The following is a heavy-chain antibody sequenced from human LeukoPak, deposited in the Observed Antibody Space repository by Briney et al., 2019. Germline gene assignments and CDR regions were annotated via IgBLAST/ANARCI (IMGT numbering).Heavy chain of an antibody. D-gene: IGHD2-21*01. CDR1: GITFSNSW. CDR2: IRPDGSEG. Sequence: GGSLRLSCTTSGITFSNSWMSWVRQAPGKGLEWVATIRPDGSEGYYADSVRGRFTISRDNSKNSFYLQMSSLRAEDTGVFYCVRDVAYSAFDYWGQGTLVTVSS. CDR3: VRDVAYSAFDY. J-gene: IGHJ4*02. V-gene: IGHV3-7*01.